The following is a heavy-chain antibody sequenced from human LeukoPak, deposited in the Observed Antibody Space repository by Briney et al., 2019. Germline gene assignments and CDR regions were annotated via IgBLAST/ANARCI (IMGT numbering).Heavy chain of an antibody. CDR3: ARGGSVVPAAIRNWFDP. D-gene: IGHD2-2*02. J-gene: IGHJ5*02. V-gene: IGHV1-69*04. CDR2: IIPILGIA. CDR1: GGTFSSYA. Sequence: ASVKVSCKASGGTFSSYAISWVRQAPGQGLEWMGRIIPILGIANYAQKFQGRVTITADKSTSTAYMELSSLRSEDTAVYYCARGGSVVPAAIRNWFDPWGQGTLVTVSS.